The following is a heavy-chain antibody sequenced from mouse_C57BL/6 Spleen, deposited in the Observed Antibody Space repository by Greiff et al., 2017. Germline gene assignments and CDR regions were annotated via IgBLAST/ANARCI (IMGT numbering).Heavy chain of an antibody. Sequence: SGPGLVKPSQSLSLTCSVTGYSITSGYYWNWIRQFPGNKLEWMGYISYDGSNNYNPSLKNRISITRDTSKNQFFLKLNSVTTEDTATYYCARDYGSSPFAYWGQGTLVTVSA. D-gene: IGHD1-1*01. J-gene: IGHJ3*01. CDR2: ISYDGSN. CDR1: GYSITSGYY. CDR3: ARDYGSSPFAY. V-gene: IGHV3-6*01.